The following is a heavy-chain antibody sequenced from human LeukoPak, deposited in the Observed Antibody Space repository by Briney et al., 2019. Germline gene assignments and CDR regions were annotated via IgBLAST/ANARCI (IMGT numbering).Heavy chain of an antibody. V-gene: IGHV3-15*01. CDR2: IKSKTDGGTT. J-gene: IGHJ4*02. CDR1: GFTFSNAW. CDR3: TMDKQPWGYFDY. D-gene: IGHD6-13*01. Sequence: GGSLRLSCAASGFTFSNAWMSWVRQAPGKGLEWVGRIKSKTDGGTTDYAAPVKGRFTISRDDSKNTLYLQMNSLKTEDTAVYYCTMDKQPWGYFDYWGQGTLVTVSS.